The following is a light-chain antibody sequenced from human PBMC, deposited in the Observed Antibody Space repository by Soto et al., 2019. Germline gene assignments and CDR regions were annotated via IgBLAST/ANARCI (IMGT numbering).Light chain of an antibody. Sequence: EIVLTQSPGTLSLSPGERATLSCRASQNVDTNYLAWYQQKPGQAPRIIIFGASGRATGIPDRFSGSGSGTKFTLTIASLQPDDFATYYCQQYETFSGTFGQGTKVDI. CDR2: GAS. CDR3: QQYETFSGT. J-gene: IGKJ1*01. CDR1: QNVDTNY. V-gene: IGKV3-20*01.